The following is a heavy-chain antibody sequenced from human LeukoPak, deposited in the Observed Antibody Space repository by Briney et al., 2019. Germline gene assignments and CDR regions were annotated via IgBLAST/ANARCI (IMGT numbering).Heavy chain of an antibody. J-gene: IGHJ6*03. CDR2: IKSESDGGTT. CDR3: TTESYYFCYMDV. V-gene: IGHV3-15*01. Sequence: KTGGSLRLSCAASGFTFINAWMNWVRQAPGKGLEWVGRIKSESDGGTTDYAAPVKGRFTISRDDSKNTLYLQMNRLKTEDTAMYYCTTESYYFCYMDVWGKGTTVTVSS. CDR1: GFTFINAW.